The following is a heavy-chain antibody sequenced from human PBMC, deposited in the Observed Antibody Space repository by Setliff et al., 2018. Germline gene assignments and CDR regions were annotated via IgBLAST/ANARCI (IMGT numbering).Heavy chain of an antibody. CDR2: IYYSGST. D-gene: IGHD2-15*01. V-gene: IGHV4-61*01. CDR1: SGSISSDNYY. Sequence: PSETLSLTCTVSSGSISSDNYYWGWIRQPPGKGLEWIGYIYYSGSTNYNPSLKSRVTISVDTSKKQLSLKLSSVTAADTAVYYCARSLDCTGGSCYPNDAFDIWGQGTMVTVSS. J-gene: IGHJ3*02. CDR3: ARSLDCTGGSCYPNDAFDI.